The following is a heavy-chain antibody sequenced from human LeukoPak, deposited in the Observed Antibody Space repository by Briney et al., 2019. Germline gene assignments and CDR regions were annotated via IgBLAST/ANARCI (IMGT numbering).Heavy chain of an antibody. CDR3: ARTSTVTSHLDY. V-gene: IGHV4-4*07. CDR2: IYTSGST. Sequence: SETLSLTCTVSGGSISIYYWSWIRQPAGKGLEWIGRIYTSGSTNYNPSLKSRVTMSVDTSKNQFSLKLSSVTAADTAVYYCARTSTVTSHLDYWGQGTLVTVSS. J-gene: IGHJ4*02. CDR1: GGSISIYY. D-gene: IGHD4-17*01.